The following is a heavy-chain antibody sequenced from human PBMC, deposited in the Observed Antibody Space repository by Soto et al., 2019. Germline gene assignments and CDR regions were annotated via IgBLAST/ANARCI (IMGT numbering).Heavy chain of an antibody. CDR3: ARELRDIVLVPAAGYNWFDP. V-gene: IGHV1-3*05. Sequence: QVQLVQSGAEEKKPGASVKVSCKASGYTFTSYAMHWVRQAPGQRLEWMGWINAGNGNTKYSQKFQGRVTITRDTSASTAYMELSSLRSEDTAVYYCARELRDIVLVPAAGYNWFDPWGQGTLVTVSS. D-gene: IGHD2-2*01. CDR2: INAGNGNT. J-gene: IGHJ5*02. CDR1: GYTFTSYA.